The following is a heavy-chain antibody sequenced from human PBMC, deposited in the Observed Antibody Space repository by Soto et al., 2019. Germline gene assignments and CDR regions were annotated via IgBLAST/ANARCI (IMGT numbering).Heavy chain of an antibody. D-gene: IGHD2-15*01. V-gene: IGHV3-7*01. J-gene: IGHJ4*02. CDR1: GFTFSDFW. CDR2: IKHDGSEK. Sequence: EVQLVESGGDLVQPGGSLRLSCAASGFTFSDFWMSWVRQAPGKGLDWVANIKHDGSEKYYVGSVEGRFTISRDNTKDSLYLQMNSLRAEDTAVYYCARGGSWGPDFWGQGTLVTVSS. CDR3: ARGGSWGPDF.